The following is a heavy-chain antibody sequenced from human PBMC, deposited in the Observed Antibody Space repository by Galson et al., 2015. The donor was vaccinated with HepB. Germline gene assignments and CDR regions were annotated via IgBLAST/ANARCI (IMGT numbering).Heavy chain of an antibody. CDR3: AQPDPYAFDI. CDR1: GFTFSSYS. J-gene: IGHJ3*02. Sequence: SLRLSCAASGFTFSSYSMNWVRQAPGKGLEWVSYISSSSSTIYYADSVKGRFTISRDNAKNSLYLQISSLKAEDTAVYYCAQPDPYAFDIWGQGTMVTVSS. D-gene: IGHD1-1*01. V-gene: IGHV3-48*01. CDR2: ISSSSSTI.